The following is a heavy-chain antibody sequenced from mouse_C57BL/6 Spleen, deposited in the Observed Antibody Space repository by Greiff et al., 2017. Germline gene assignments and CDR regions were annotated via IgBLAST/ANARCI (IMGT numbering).Heavy chain of an antibody. V-gene: IGHV1-39*01. CDR1: GYSFTDYN. Sequence: VQLQQSGPELVKPGASVKISCKASGYSFTDYNMNWVKQSNGKSLEWIGVINPNYGTTSYNQKFKGKATLTVDQSSSTAYMQLNSLTSEDSAVYYCASYYYGSSFCWSFDVWGTGTPVTVSS. D-gene: IGHD1-1*01. CDR2: INPNYGTT. J-gene: IGHJ1*03. CDR3: ASYYYGSSFCWSFDV.